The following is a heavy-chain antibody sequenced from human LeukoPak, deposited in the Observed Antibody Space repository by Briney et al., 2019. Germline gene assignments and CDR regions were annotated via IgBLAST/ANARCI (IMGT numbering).Heavy chain of an antibody. Sequence: SETLSLTCTVSGDSITRDFWAWIRQPPGKGLEWIGYVSHSGAPNSNPSLKSRATFSLDTSKNESSLTLRPVTATDTAVYYCARVSGSFPPHWYFDLWGRGTLVTVSS. CDR3: ARVSGSFPPHWYFDL. J-gene: IGHJ2*01. CDR1: GDSITRDF. CDR2: VSHSGAP. D-gene: IGHD3-10*01. V-gene: IGHV4-59*01.